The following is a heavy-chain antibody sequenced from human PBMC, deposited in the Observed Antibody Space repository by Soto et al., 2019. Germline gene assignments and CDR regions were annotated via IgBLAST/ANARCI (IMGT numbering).Heavy chain of an antibody. D-gene: IGHD5-18*01. CDR3: VRERGPDSAMNYYYYSSFDV. J-gene: IGHJ6*03. Sequence: LRHPCAASGFTFEGFALGGVRQVPRKGPVWVSGINWRGSATGYADSVRGRFTISRDNAKKSLYLELSSLRAEDTPLYHCVRERGPDSAMNYYYYSSFDVWGKGTTVTVSS. CDR2: INWRGSAT. CDR1: GFTFEGFA. V-gene: IGHV3-20*01.